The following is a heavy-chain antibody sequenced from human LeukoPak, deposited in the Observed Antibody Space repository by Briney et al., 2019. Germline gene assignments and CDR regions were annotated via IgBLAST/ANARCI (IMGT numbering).Heavy chain of an antibody. CDR3: AKASLCSGGSCYIDY. V-gene: IGHV3-30*18. D-gene: IGHD2-15*01. J-gene: IGHJ4*03. CDR2: ISYDGSNK. Sequence: GGSLRLSCAASGFTFSIYGMHWVRQAPGKGLERVAVISYDGSNKYYADSVKGRFTISRDNSKNTLYLQMNSLRAEDTAVYYCAKASLCSGGSCYIDYWGQGTLVTVSS. CDR1: GFTFSIYG.